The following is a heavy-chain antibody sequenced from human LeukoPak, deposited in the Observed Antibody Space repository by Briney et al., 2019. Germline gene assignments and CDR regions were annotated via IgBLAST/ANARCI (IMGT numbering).Heavy chain of an antibody. J-gene: IGHJ4*02. CDR3: ARERMYSGSGSTYPYYDY. Sequence: PGGSLRLSCAVSGFTFSSYWMGWVRQSPGPGLEWVSNIKPDGSGKDFMDSLKGLFTIARDNAKNALYLEMNSLRAEDTAEYFCARERMYSGSGSTYPYYDYWGQGTLVTVSS. CDR1: GFTFSSYW. CDR2: IKPDGSGK. D-gene: IGHD3-10*01. V-gene: IGHV3-7*01.